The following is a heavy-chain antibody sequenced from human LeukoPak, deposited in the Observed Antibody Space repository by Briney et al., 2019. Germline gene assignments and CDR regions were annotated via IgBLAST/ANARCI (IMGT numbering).Heavy chain of an antibody. V-gene: IGHV3-9*01. CDR3: VKDGGRDTAAAYY. CDR2: ILRNSGSI. D-gene: IGHD6-13*01. J-gene: IGHJ4*02. Sequence: GGSLSLSCAASGFTIDDYAMHWVRQAPGKGLEWVSGILRNSGSIGYADSVKGRFTISRDDAKNSLYLQMNSLRAEDTALYYCVKDGGRDTAAAYYWGQGTLVSVSS. CDR1: GFTIDDYA.